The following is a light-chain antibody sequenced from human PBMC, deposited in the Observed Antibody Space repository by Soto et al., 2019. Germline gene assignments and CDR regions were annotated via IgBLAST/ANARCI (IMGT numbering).Light chain of an antibody. J-gene: IGKJ2*01. CDR1: QSVSTN. CDR3: QQYKYWPPDKNT. CDR2: GAS. Sequence: EIVMTQSPDTLSVSPGERATLSCRASQSVSTNLAWYQHKPGQAPRIVIYGASTRATGIPARFGGSGSGTDFTLTISSLQSEDFAVYYCQQYKYWPPDKNTFGRGTNLEIK. V-gene: IGKV3-15*01.